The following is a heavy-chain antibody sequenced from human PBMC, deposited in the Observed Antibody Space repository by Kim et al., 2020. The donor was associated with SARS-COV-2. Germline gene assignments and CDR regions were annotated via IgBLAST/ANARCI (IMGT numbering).Heavy chain of an antibody. CDR2: ISGSGAGNT. CDR3: AKDVMSYYYDSSGFN. J-gene: IGHJ4*02. V-gene: IGHV3-23*01. D-gene: IGHD3-22*01. CDR1: GFTFSSYA. Sequence: GGSLRLSCAASGFTFSSYAMSWVRQAPGKGLEWVSTISGSGAGNTYYADSVKGRFTISRENSKNTLYLHMNSLRAEDTAIYYCAKDVMSYYYDSSGFNWGQGTLVTVSS.